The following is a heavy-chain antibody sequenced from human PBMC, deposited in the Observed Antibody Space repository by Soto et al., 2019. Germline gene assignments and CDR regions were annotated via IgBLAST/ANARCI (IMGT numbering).Heavy chain of an antibody. CDR3: VRGFLS. CDR2: IHHRGRT. Sequence: SETQSLTYNVAGVYISSGGYCCTWIPQHPGKCMEGIGNIHHRGRTFYNPSLKRRVSTSVDTSKNQFSLKLSSVTGANTAVYFCVRGFLSWGKGTLVPVSS. J-gene: IGHJ1*01. CDR1: GVYISSGGYC. V-gene: IGHV4-31*03.